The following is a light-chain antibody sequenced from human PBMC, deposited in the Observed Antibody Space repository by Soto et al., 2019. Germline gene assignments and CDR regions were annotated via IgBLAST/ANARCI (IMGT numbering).Light chain of an antibody. Sequence: DIQMTQSPSTLSAAVGDRVTITCRASQTISKWLAWYQQKPGQAPKLLISAASNLQSGVPTRFSGSGFGTDFTLTITSLQPEDSATYYCQQGIHFPLAFGGGTKVEVK. CDR2: AAS. CDR1: QTISKW. J-gene: IGKJ4*01. CDR3: QQGIHFPLA. V-gene: IGKV1-12*01.